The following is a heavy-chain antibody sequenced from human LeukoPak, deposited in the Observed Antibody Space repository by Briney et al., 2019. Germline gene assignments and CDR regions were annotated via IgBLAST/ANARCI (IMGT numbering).Heavy chain of an antibody. J-gene: IGHJ4*02. V-gene: IGHV1-2*02. CDR3: ARDDFYDVSGFDS. Sequence: ASVKVSCKASGYTFTDRYVHWVRQAPGQGLEWIGWINPNSGGTKCAQNFQGRVSMTRDTSITTAYMELSRLRSDDTAVYYCARDDFYDVSGFDSWGQGTRVTVSS. CDR1: GYTFTDRY. CDR2: INPNSGGT. D-gene: IGHD3-22*01.